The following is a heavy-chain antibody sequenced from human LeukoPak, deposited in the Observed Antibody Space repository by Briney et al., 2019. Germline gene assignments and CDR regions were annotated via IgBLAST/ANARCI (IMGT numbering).Heavy chain of an antibody. Sequence: GGSLRLSCAASGFTFSTYGMHWVRQAPGKGLEWVAVIRYDGTNKYYADSVKGRFTISRDNSKNTLYLQMNSLRAEDTAVYYCAGTYCNGGDCYTWFDPWGQGTLVTVSS. CDR2: IRYDGTNK. D-gene: IGHD2-21*02. V-gene: IGHV3-30*02. CDR3: AGTYCNGGDCYTWFDP. CDR1: GFTFSTYG. J-gene: IGHJ5*02.